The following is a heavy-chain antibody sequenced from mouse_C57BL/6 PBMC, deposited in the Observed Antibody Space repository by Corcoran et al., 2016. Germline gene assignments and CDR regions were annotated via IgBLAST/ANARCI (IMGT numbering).Heavy chain of an antibody. J-gene: IGHJ1*03. CDR1: GYTFTTYG. Sequence: QIQLVQSGPELKKPGATVKISCKAAGYTFTTYGMGWVNQAPGKGLKWMGWINTYAGVPTYADDFKGRFAFALESAASTAYLQINNLKNEDTATYVCARRGNGSSYWYVAVWRTGTTVTVSS. CDR3: ARRGNGSSYWYVAV. D-gene: IGHD1-1*01. CDR2: INTYAGVP. V-gene: IGHV9-3*01.